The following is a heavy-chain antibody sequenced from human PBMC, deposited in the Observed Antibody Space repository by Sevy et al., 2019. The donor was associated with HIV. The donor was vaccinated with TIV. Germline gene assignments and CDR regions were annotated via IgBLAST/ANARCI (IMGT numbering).Heavy chain of an antibody. CDR1: GFTFSSDW. J-gene: IGHJ4*02. CDR2: INSDGSRT. Sequence: GGSLRLSCVVSGFTFSSDWMHWVRQAPGKGLVWVSRINSDGSRTNYADSVKGRFTISRDSAKNTLFLQRNSLRAEDTAVYYCIRGTSGTFGYWGQGTLVTVSS. V-gene: IGHV3-74*01. D-gene: IGHD1-26*01. CDR3: IRGTSGTFGY.